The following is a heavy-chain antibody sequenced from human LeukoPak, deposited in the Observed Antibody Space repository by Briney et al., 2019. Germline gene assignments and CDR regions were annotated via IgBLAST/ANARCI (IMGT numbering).Heavy chain of an antibody. CDR3: AAAVTTGRAEHY. V-gene: IGHV3-23*05. CDR2: ISKSGNNI. D-gene: IGHD4-17*01. Sequence: GGSLRLSCAASGFTFSSYAMTWVRQAPGKGLEWVSCISKSGNNIYYADSVAGRLTISRDNSKNSLYLQMNSLRADDTAVYYCAAAVTTGRAEHYWGQGTLVTVSS. CDR1: GFTFSSYA. J-gene: IGHJ4*02.